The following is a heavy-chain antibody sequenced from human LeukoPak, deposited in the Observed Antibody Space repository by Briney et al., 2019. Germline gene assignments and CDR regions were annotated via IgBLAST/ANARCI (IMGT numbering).Heavy chain of an antibody. CDR3: ARVAESAGYSSGFDY. CDR1: GGSISSYY. V-gene: IGHV4-4*07. Sequence: SETLSLTCTVSGGSISSYYWSWIRQPAGKGLEWIGRIYTSESTNYNPSLKSRVTMSVDTSKNQFSLKLSSVTAADTAVYYCARVAESAGYSSGFDYWGQGTLVTVSS. J-gene: IGHJ4*02. D-gene: IGHD6-19*01. CDR2: IYTSEST.